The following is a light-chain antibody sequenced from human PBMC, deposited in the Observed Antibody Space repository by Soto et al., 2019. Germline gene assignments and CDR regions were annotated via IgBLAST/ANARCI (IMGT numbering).Light chain of an antibody. V-gene: IGKV1-39*01. CDR1: QSISSY. CDR2: AAS. J-gene: IGKJ2*01. CDR3: QQSYRTPYT. Sequence: DIQMTQSPSSLSASVGDRVTITCRASQSISSYLNWYQQKPGKAPKLLIYAASSFQSGVPSRFSGSGSGTEFTLTISSLQPEDFATYYCQQSYRTPYTFGQGTKLEIK.